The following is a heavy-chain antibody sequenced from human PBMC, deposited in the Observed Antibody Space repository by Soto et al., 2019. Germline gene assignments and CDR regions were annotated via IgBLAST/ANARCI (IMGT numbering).Heavy chain of an antibody. Sequence: QVQLVESGGGVVQPGRSLRLSCAASGFTFSSYAMHWVRQAPGKGLEWVAVISYDGSNKYYADSVKGRFTISRDNSKNTLYLQMNRLRPEDTAVYYCARDSKATLLAFDIWGQGTMVTVSS. CDR3: ARDSKATLLAFDI. CDR1: GFTFSSYA. D-gene: IGHD5-12*01. CDR2: ISYDGSNK. V-gene: IGHV3-30-3*01. J-gene: IGHJ3*02.